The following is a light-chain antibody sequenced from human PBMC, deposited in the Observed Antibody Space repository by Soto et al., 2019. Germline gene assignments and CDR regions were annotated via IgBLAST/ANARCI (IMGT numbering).Light chain of an antibody. CDR3: QHFGTSPYT. V-gene: IGKV3-20*01. J-gene: IGKJ2*01. Sequence: EIVLTQSPGTLSLSPGERATLSCRASQSVSSSYLAWYQQKPGQTPRLLIYGASSRASGVPDRFRGSGSGTDFTLTISRLEPEDFAAYYCQHFGTSPYTFGQGTKLDIK. CDR2: GAS. CDR1: QSVSSSY.